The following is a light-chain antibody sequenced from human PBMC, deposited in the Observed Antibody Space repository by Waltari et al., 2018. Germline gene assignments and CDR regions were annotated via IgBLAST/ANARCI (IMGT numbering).Light chain of an antibody. CDR3: CSYAGNFYV. Sequence: QSALTQPASVSGSPGQSITISCPGTSSDVGTYNLVSWYQHHPGKVPKFIISEVTKRPSGVSNRFSGSKSGNTASLTISGLQAEDEADYYCCSYAGNFYVFGTGTTVTVL. CDR1: SSDVGTYNL. CDR2: EVT. V-gene: IGLV2-23*02. J-gene: IGLJ1*01.